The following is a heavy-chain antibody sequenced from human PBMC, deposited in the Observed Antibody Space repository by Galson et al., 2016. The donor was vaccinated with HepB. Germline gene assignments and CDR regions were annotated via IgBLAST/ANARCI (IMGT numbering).Heavy chain of an antibody. CDR3: ARTISLLRGVVRGMDV. V-gene: IGHV5-51*01. D-gene: IGHD3-10*01. Sequence: QSGAEVKKPGESLGISCKGSGYNFANYWIGWVRQMPGRGLEWMGIIFPGDSDTRYSPSLEGQVTISADNSLSTAYLQWSSLKASDTATYYCARTISLLRGVVRGMDVWGQGTTVTVSS. J-gene: IGHJ6*02. CDR1: GYNFANYW. CDR2: IFPGDSDT.